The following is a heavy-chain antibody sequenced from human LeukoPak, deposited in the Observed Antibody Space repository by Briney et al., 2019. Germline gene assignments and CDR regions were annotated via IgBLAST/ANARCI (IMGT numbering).Heavy chain of an antibody. V-gene: IGHV1-18*01. CDR3: ARVGSSGYYYPGTLTQIDY. D-gene: IGHD3-22*01. CDR1: GYTFTSYG. Sequence: GSVQVSCKASGYTFTSYGISWVRQAPGQGLEWMGWISAYNGNTNYAQKLQGRVTMTTDTSTSTAYMELRSLRSDDTAVYYCARVGSSGYYYPGTLTQIDYWGQGTLVTVSS. CDR2: ISAYNGNT. J-gene: IGHJ4*02.